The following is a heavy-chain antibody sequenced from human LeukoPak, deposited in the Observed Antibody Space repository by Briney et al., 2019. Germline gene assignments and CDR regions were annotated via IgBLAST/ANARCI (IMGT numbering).Heavy chain of an antibody. CDR2: INHSGST. J-gene: IGHJ4*02. Sequence: KPSETLSLTCAVYGGSFSGYYWSWIRQPPGKGLEWIGEINHSGSTNYNPSLKSRVTISVDTSKNQFSLKLSSVTAADTAVYYCARGLSSSDSSGYYYAPFDYWGQGTLVTVSS. D-gene: IGHD3-22*01. CDR3: ARGLSSSDSSGYYYAPFDY. V-gene: IGHV4-34*01. CDR1: GGSFSGYY.